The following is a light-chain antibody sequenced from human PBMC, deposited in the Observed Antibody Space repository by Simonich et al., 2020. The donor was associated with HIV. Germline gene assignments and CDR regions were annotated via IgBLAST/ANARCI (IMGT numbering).Light chain of an antibody. CDR2: AAS. J-gene: IGKJ3*01. V-gene: IGKV1-17*03. CDR1: QGIRNY. Sequence: DIQMTQSPSAMSASVGDRVTITCRASQGIRNYLSCFQQKPGKVPKLVIYAASTLQSGVTSVFSGSGSGTEFALTISSLQPEDFATYYCQHLNSFPLTFGPGTKVD. CDR3: QHLNSFPLT.